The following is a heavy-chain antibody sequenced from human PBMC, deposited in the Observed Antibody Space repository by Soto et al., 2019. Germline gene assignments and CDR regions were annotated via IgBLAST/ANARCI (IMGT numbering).Heavy chain of an antibody. J-gene: IGHJ4*02. CDR3: ALRKTGSYFDY. D-gene: IGHD1-26*01. Sequence: GGSLRLSCAASGFTFSTYAMGWVRQAPGKGLEWVSGISASGGSAYYADSVKGRFTISRDNSRNTLYLQMNSLGVEDTALYYCALRKTGSYFDYWGQGSLVTVYS. V-gene: IGHV3-23*01. CDR1: GFTFSTYA. CDR2: ISASGGSA.